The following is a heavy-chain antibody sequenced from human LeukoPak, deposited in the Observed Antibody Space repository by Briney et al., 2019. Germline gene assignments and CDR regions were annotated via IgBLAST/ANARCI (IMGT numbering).Heavy chain of an antibody. CDR3: ASPRGFFDY. J-gene: IGHJ4*02. V-gene: IGHV3-30-3*01. Sequence: GGSLRLSCAASGFTFSSYAMHWVRQAPGKGLEWVAVISYDGSNKYYADSVKGRFTISRDNYKNTLYLQMNSLRAEDTAVYYCASPRGFFDYWGQGTLVTVSS. CDR1: GFTFSSYA. D-gene: IGHD3-10*01. CDR2: ISYDGSNK.